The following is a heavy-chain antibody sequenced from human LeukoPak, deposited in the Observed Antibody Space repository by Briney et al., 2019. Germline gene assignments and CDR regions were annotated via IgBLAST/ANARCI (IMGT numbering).Heavy chain of an antibody. J-gene: IGHJ3*02. CDR2: NYNSGSG. V-gene: IGHV4-31*03. CDR1: GVSVSVGRYY. CDR3: ATPDCSGISCLDVFNM. Sequence: PSQTLSLTCNVSGVSVSVGRYYWTWIRQHPGKGLEWIGYNYNSGSGKCNPSLKSRLTISIDASKKQFSLLLSSVTGADTTTYYCATPDCSGISCLDVFNMWGQGTRVTVSS. D-gene: IGHD2-2*01.